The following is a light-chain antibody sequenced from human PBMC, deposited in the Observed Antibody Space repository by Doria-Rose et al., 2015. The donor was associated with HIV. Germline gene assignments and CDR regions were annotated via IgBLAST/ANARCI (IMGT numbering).Light chain of an antibody. CDR3: QQYYDTPS. Sequence: TQSPESLGMSLGERATLNCKSNQSLLYTSKNYLAWYQQKPGQPPKLLIYWASTRQSGVPARFSGGGSGTDFTLTISSLEAEDVAVYHCQQYYDTPSFGPGTTVDIK. CDR2: WAS. CDR1: QSLLYTSKNY. J-gene: IGKJ3*01. V-gene: IGKV4-1*01.